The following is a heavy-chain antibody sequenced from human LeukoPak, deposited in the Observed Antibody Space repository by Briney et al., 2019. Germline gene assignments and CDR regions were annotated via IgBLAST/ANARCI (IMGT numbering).Heavy chain of an antibody. V-gene: IGHV3-9*01. J-gene: IGHJ4*02. Sequence: GGSLRLSCAASGFTFDDYAMHLVRQAPGKGLEWVSGISWNSGSIGYADSVKGRFTISRDNAKNSLYLQMNSLRAEDTALYYCAKSYGGNPPYFYFDYWGQGTLVTVSS. CDR3: AKSYGGNPPYFYFDY. D-gene: IGHD4-23*01. CDR1: GFTFDDYA. CDR2: ISWNSGSI.